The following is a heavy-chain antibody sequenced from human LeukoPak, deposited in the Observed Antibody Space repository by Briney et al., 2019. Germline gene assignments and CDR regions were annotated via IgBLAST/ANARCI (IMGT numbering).Heavy chain of an antibody. CDR1: GFTFSSYG. J-gene: IGHJ4*02. D-gene: IGHD6-13*01. CDR2: ISYDGSNK. V-gene: IGHV3-30*18. CDR3: AKDRQQLVFDY. Sequence: GGSLRLSCSASGFTFSSYGMHWVRQAPGKGLEWVAVISYDGSNKYYADSVKGRFTISRDNSKNTLYLQMNSLRAEDTAVYYCAKDRQQLVFDYWGQGTLVTVSS.